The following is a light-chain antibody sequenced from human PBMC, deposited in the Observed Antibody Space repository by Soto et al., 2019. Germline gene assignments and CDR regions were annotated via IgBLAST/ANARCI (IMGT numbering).Light chain of an antibody. V-gene: IGKV1-39*01. J-gene: IGKJ4*01. CDR3: QQYGSSPKLT. Sequence: DIRMTQSPSSLSASVGDTVTITCRASQSISSHLNWYQQKPGKAPNLLMYTASNLQSGVPSRFSGSGSGTDFTLTISSLQPEDFAVYYCQQYGSSPKLTFGGGTKVDIK. CDR2: TAS. CDR1: QSISSH.